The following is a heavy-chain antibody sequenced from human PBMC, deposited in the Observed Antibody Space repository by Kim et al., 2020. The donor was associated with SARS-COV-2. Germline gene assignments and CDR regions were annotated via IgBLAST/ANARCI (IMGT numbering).Heavy chain of an antibody. Sequence: SETLSLTCTVSGGSISSGGYYWSWIRQHPGKGLEWIGYIYYSGSTYYNPSLKSRVTISVDTSKNQFSLKLSSVTAADTAVYYCAKTYKKNAEYFQHWGQGTLVTVSS. V-gene: IGHV4-31*03. D-gene: IGHD1-1*01. CDR3: AKTYKKNAEYFQH. CDR2: IYYSGST. CDR1: GGSISSGGYY. J-gene: IGHJ1*01.